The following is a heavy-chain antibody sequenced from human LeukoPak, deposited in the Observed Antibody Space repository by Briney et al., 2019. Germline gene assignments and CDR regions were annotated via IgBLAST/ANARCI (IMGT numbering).Heavy chain of an antibody. CDR3: AKPPRERGTMEC. CDR1: GFSFSGYA. J-gene: IGHJ4*02. Sequence: PWGSLSLTCSASGFSFSGYALHWGRQAPGPGLEYVCGISRNGKGTDHAATVKGRVTISRDNSKNTPYLQMSSVMSEDTAVYYSAKPPRERGTMECWGQGALFTVSS. V-gene: IGHV3-64D*06. D-gene: IGHD1-14*01. CDR2: ISRNGKGT.